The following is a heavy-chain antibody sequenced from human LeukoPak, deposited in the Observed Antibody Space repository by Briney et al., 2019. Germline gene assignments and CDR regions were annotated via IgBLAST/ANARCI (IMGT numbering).Heavy chain of an antibody. D-gene: IGHD6-19*01. Sequence: ASVKVSCKVSGYTLTELSMHWVRQAPGKGLEWMGGFDPEDGETIYAQKFQGRVTITADESTSTAYMELSSLRSEDTAVYYCARKAHDGSGWYRAAFDIWGQGTMVTVSS. CDR2: FDPEDGET. J-gene: IGHJ3*02. V-gene: IGHV1-24*01. CDR1: GYTLTELS. CDR3: ARKAHDGSGWYRAAFDI.